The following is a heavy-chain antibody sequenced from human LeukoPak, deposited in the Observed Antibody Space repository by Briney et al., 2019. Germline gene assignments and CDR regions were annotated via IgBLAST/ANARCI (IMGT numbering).Heavy chain of an antibody. V-gene: IGHV4-59*08. D-gene: IGHD1-26*01. CDR3: ARAQVGIVGATEFAY. CDR2: IYYSGST. CDR1: GGSISSYY. J-gene: IGHJ4*02. Sequence: SETLSLTCTVSGGSISSYYWTWSRQPPGKGLEWIGYIYYSGSTKYNPSLKSRVTISVDSSKNHFSLKLSSVTAADTAVYYCARAQVGIVGATEFAYWGQGTLVTVSS.